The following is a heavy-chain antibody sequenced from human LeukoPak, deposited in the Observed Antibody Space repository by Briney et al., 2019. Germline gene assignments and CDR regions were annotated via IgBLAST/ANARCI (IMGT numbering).Heavy chain of an antibody. CDR3: AKYLGRQLALDY. D-gene: IGHD6-13*01. CDR1: GGSISSYY. Sequence: KPSETLSLTCTVSGGSISSYYWSWIRQPPGKGLEWIGYIYYSGSTNYNPSLKSRVTISVDTSKNQFSLKLSSVTAADTAVYYCAKYLGRQLALDYWGQGTLVTVSS. CDR2: IYYSGST. V-gene: IGHV4-59*01. J-gene: IGHJ4*02.